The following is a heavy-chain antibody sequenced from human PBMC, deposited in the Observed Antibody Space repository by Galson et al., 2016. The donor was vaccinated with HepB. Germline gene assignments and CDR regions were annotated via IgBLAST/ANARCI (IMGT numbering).Heavy chain of an antibody. CDR2: FYFSGST. CDR3: ASGAGGPYGL. J-gene: IGHJ2*01. V-gene: IGHV4-59*01. Sequence: SETLSLTCTVSGSSLTTYYWSWVRQPPGKGLEWIAYFYFSGSTNYNPSLKSRVTVSFDTSKNQFSLKLNSLTAADTAVYYCASGAGGPYGLWGRGTLVSVSS. CDR1: GSSLTTYY. D-gene: IGHD3-16*01.